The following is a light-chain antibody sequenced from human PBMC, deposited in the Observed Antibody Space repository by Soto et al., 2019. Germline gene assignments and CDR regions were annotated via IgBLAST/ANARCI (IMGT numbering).Light chain of an antibody. CDR2: GAS. CDR3: QQYGSSGT. V-gene: IGKV3-20*01. J-gene: IGKJ1*01. Sequence: EIVMTQSPATLSVSPGERATLSCRASQSVGSSLAWYRRKPGQAPRLLFSGASSRATGVPDRFSGSGSGTDFTLTISRLEPEDFAVYYCQQYGSSGTFGQGTKV. CDR1: QSVGSS.